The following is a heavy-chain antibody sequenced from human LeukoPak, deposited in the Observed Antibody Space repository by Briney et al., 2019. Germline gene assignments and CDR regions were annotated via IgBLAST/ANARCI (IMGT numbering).Heavy chain of an antibody. V-gene: IGHV4-59*01. CDR3: AGRSGLSLVYIY. D-gene: IGHD6-19*01. Sequence: SETLSLTCTVSGGSISSYYRSWIRQPPGKGLEWIGYIYYSGSTNYNPSLKSRVTISVDTSKNQFSLKLSSVTAADTAVYYCAGRSGLSLVYIYWGQGTLVTVSS. CDR2: IYYSGST. J-gene: IGHJ4*02. CDR1: GGSISSYY.